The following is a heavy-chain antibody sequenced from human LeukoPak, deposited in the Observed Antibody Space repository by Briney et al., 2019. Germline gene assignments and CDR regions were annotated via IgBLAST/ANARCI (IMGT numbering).Heavy chain of an antibody. V-gene: IGHV3-72*01. Sequence: SGGSLRLSCAASGFSLSDNHMDWVRQAPGKGLEWVGRVRTKARSYTTEYAASVKGRFTISRDDSMNSLYLQMRSLKTEDTAVYYCAVIVGARSFDFWGQGTLVTVSS. CDR1: GFSLSDNH. D-gene: IGHD1-26*01. CDR2: VRTKARSYTT. J-gene: IGHJ4*02. CDR3: AVIVGARSFDF.